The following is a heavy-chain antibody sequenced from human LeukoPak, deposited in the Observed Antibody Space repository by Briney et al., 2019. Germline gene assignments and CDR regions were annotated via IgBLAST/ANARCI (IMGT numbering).Heavy chain of an antibody. CDR2: IYSSGST. D-gene: IGHD2-15*01. CDR3: AREDCSGGSCYPLLY. J-gene: IGHJ4*02. Sequence: SETLSLTCTVSGGSISSYYWSWIRQSPGKGLEWIGFIYSSGSTNYNPSLKSRVTISVDTSKNQFSLKLSSVTAADTAVYYCAREDCSGGSCYPLLYWGQGTLVTVSS. V-gene: IGHV4-59*01. CDR1: GGSISSYY.